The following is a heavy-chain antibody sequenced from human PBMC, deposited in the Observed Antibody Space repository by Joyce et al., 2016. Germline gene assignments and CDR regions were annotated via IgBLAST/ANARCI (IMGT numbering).Heavy chain of an antibody. CDR1: GFTFSSYW. CDR3: VRGTSNWAGVDY. CDR2: NNGNGSSQ. Sequence: EVQLVESGGGLVQPGGSLSLSCAASGFTFSSYWMHWVRQNPGKGLVWDSHNNGNGSSQRYADSVKGRFTISRDNAKNTLNLKMNSMRAEDAAVYYYVRGTSNWAGVDYWGQGTQVTVSS. J-gene: IGHJ4*02. D-gene: IGHD2-2*01. V-gene: IGHV3-74*01.